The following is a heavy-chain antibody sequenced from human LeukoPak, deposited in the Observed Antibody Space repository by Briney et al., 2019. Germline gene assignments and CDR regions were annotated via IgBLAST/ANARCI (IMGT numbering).Heavy chain of an antibody. D-gene: IGHD6-6*01. V-gene: IGHV3-66*01. CDR3: ARDPPAVAANTYG. CDR1: GFTVSNNY. Sequence: GGSLRLSCAASGFTVSNNYMRWVRQAPGKGLEWVSLIYSGGGTYYADAMKGRFTISRDGSKNMLYLQMDSLRAEDTAIYYCARDPPAVAANTYGWGQGTLVTVSS. CDR2: IYSGGGT. J-gene: IGHJ4*02.